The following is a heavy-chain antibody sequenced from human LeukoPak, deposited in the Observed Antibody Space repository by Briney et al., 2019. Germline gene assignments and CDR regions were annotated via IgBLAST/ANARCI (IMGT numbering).Heavy chain of an antibody. J-gene: IGHJ4*02. CDR3: ARSLPATREPQAIDY. CDR1: GFTFSTFT. Sequence: GGSLRLSCTASGFTFSTFTMDWVRQAPGKGLEWVTVISHDGNTKHYADSVKGRFTISRDNSKNSLYLQMNSLRAEDTAFYSCARSLPATREPQAIDYWGQGTLVTVSS. CDR2: ISHDGNTK. D-gene: IGHD2-2*01. V-gene: IGHV3-30*14.